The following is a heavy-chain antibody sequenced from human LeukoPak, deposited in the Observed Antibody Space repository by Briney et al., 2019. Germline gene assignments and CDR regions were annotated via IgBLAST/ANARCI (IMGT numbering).Heavy chain of an antibody. CDR2: MYPGDSDT. Sequence: GESLKISCKGSGYSFTNYWILWVRPMPGKGLEWMGMMYPGDSDTRYSPSFQGQVTISADKSISTVFLQWGSLKAADTAMYYCARQAVPGLLFFDSWGQGTLVTVSS. V-gene: IGHV5-51*01. D-gene: IGHD3/OR15-3a*01. CDR1: GYSFTNYW. J-gene: IGHJ4*02. CDR3: ARQAVPGLLFFDS.